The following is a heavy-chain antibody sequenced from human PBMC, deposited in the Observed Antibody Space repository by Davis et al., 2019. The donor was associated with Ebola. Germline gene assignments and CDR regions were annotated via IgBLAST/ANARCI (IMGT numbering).Heavy chain of an antibody. CDR3: ARDEGGGLDQ. Sequence: PGGSLRLSCAASGFTFSDYWMHWVRQAPGKGLVWVSRINTDGSSRTYADSVKGRFTISRDNDKNTLYLQMRSLRAEDTALYYCARDEGGGLDQWGQGTLVTVSS. CDR2: INTDGSSR. J-gene: IGHJ4*02. CDR1: GFTFSDYW. V-gene: IGHV3-74*01. D-gene: IGHD2-15*01.